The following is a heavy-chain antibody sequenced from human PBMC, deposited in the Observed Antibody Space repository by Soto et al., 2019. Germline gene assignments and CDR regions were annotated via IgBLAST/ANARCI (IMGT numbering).Heavy chain of an antibody. CDR2: IMPSFDTA. CDR3: ARARVLTGSMGV. V-gene: IGHV1-69*06. CDR1: GFIFNTYT. Sequence: QMQLVQSGADVKKPGSSVKVSCRASGFIFNTYTISWVRQAPGRSLEWIGGIMPSFDTANSAPKFQGRVTIAADTSTTTADRELSRLTSDDPAVYFCARARVLTGSMGVWGQGTTVTV. J-gene: IGHJ6*02. D-gene: IGHD3-9*01.